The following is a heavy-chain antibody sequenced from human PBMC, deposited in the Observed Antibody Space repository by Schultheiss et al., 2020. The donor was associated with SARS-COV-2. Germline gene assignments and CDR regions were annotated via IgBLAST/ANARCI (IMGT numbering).Heavy chain of an antibody. CDR3: ARDAFRPLGGMDV. CDR2: IYYSGST. J-gene: IGHJ6*02. D-gene: IGHD7-27*01. CDR1: GGSFSGYY. V-gene: IGHV4-34*09. Sequence: SETLSLTCAVYGGSFSGYYWSWIRQPPGKGLEWIGYIYYSGSTYYNPSLKSRVTISVDTSKNQFSLKLSSVTAADTAVYYCARDAFRPLGGMDVWGQGTTVTVSS.